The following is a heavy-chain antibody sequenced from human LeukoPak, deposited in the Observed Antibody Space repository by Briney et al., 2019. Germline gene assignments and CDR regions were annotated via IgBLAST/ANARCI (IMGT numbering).Heavy chain of an antibody. CDR3: ARQGSEAGSLFFDY. D-gene: IGHD3-10*01. J-gene: IGHJ4*02. Sequence: PSETLSLTCTVSGGSISSSSYYWGWIRQPPGKGLEWIGSIYYSGSTYYNPSLKSRVTISVDTSKNQFSLKLSSVTAADTAVYYCARQGSEAGSLFFDYWGQGTLVTVSS. CDR1: GGSISSSSYY. V-gene: IGHV4-39*01. CDR2: IYYSGST.